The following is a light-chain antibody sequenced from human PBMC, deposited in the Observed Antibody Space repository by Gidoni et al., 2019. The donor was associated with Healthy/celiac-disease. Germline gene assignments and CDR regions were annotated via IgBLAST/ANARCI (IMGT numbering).Light chain of an antibody. Sequence: SYELTQPPSVSVSPGQTARITCSGDALPKKYAYWYQQKPGQAPVLVIYKDSDRPSGIPERFSGSSSGTTVTLTISGVQAEDEADYYCQSADSSGTYVVFGGGTKLTVL. CDR1: ALPKKY. V-gene: IGLV3-25*03. CDR3: QSADSSGTYVV. CDR2: KDS. J-gene: IGLJ2*01.